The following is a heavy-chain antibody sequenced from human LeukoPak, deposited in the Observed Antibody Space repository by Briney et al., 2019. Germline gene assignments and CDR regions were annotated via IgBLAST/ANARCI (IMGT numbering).Heavy chain of an antibody. J-gene: IGHJ4*02. Sequence: SETLSLTCAVSGGSISSGGYSWSWIRQPPGKGLEWIGYIYHSGSTYYNPSLKSRVTISVDTSKNQFSLKLSSVTAADTAVYYCARDRVRGNSNPFFDYWGQGTLVTVSS. V-gene: IGHV4-30-2*01. CDR3: ARDRVRGNSNPFFDY. CDR1: GGSISSGGYS. D-gene: IGHD4-11*01. CDR2: IYHSGST.